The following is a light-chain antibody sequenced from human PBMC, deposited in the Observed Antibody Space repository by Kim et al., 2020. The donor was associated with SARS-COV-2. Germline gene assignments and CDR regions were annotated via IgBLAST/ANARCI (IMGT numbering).Light chain of an antibody. J-gene: IGKJ4*02. V-gene: IGKV1-39*01. CDR3: HQHYNTPWLR. Sequence: IQMTQSPSSLAASVGDRITIACRASQSIGTRLNWYQQRPGKAAKLLIYAASTLQSGVPSRFSGTGSGTDFTLTISSLQPDDFATYYCHQHYNTPWLRFGRGTKVDIK. CDR2: AAS. CDR1: QSIGTR.